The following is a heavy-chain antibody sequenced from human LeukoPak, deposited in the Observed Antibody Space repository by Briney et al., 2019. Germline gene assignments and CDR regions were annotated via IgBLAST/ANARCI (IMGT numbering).Heavy chain of an antibody. D-gene: IGHD3-22*01. Sequence: GLEWVXAISGSGGRTYYADSVKGRFTISRDNSKNTLYLQMNSLRAEDTAVYYCAKDMVDSSDWYFDYWGQGTLVTVSS. CDR2: ISGSGGRT. CDR3: AKDMVDSSDWYFDY. J-gene: IGHJ4*02. V-gene: IGHV3-23*01.